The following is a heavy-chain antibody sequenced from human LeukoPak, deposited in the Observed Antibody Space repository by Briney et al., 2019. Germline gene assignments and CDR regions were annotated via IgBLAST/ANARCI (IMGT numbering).Heavy chain of an antibody. CDR3: SRGGVVISY. CDR1: AGTFISYA. D-gene: IGHD3-3*01. V-gene: IGHV1-69*13. Sequence: SVRVSCKASAGTFISYAISWVRQAPGQGLEWLGGIFPIFGTANYAQKFQGRVAIIADESTSTAYMLLISLRSERTDVSYCSRGGVVISYWGQGTLVTVSS. CDR2: IFPIFGTA. J-gene: IGHJ4*02.